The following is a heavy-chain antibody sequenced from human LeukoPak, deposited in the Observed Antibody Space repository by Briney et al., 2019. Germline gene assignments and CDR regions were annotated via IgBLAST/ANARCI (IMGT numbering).Heavy chain of an antibody. CDR1: GFTFSRYS. CDR3: ARTYYDILTGYNPYFDY. CDR2: ISSSSSYI. Sequence: GGSLRLSCAASGFTFSRYSMNWVRQAPGKGLEWVSSISSSSSYIYYADSVKGRFTISRDNAKNSLYLQMNSLRAEDTAVYYCARTYYDILTGYNPYFDYWGQGTLVTVSS. D-gene: IGHD3-9*01. V-gene: IGHV3-21*01. J-gene: IGHJ4*02.